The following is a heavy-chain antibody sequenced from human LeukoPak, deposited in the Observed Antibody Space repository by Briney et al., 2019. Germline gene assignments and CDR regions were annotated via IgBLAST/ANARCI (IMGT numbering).Heavy chain of an antibody. J-gene: IGHJ5*02. Sequence: SETLSLTCTVSGGSISSNYWSWIRQPPGKGLEWIGYIHYSGSTNYNPSLKSRVTISVDTSKNQFSLKLSPVTAADTAVYYCARDDLERLSELNWFDPWGQGTLVTVSS. D-gene: IGHD1-1*01. CDR1: GGSISSNY. CDR2: IHYSGST. CDR3: ARDDLERLSELNWFDP. V-gene: IGHV4-59*12.